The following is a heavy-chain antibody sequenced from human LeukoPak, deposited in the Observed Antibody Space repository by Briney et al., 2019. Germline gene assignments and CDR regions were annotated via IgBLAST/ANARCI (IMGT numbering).Heavy chain of an antibody. CDR2: IGSTI. D-gene: IGHD2-2*01. CDR1: GFSLSDYY. Sequence: GGSLRLSCVASGFSLSDYYMSWIRQAPGKGLEWVSYIGSTIYYTDSVRGRFTISRDTSKNMVYLQMNSLRAEDTAIYYCVRGSDQRGWFDPWGQGTLVTVSS. V-gene: IGHV3-11*01. J-gene: IGHJ5*02. CDR3: VRGSDQRGWFDP.